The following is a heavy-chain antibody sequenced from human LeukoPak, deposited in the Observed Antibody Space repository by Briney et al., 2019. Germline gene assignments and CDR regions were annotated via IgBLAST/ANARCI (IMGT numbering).Heavy chain of an antibody. CDR2: ISGSGGST. J-gene: IGHJ4*02. D-gene: IGHD3-22*01. CDR1: RFAFSSYA. Sequence: GGSLRLSCAASRFAFSSYAMSWVRQAPGKGLEWVSAISGSGGSTYYADSVKGRFTISRDNSKNTLYLQMNSLRAEDTAVYYCYIPYYDTSAYKGYWGQGTLVTVSS. CDR3: YIPYYDTSAYKGY. V-gene: IGHV3-23*01.